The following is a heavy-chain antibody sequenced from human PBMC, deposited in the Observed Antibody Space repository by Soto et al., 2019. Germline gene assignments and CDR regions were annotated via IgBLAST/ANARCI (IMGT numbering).Heavy chain of an antibody. Sequence: QVQLVQSGAEVKKPGASVKVSCKASGYTFTSYDINWVRQATGQGLEWMGWMNPNSGNTGYAQKFQGRVTMTRNTSISTAYMELSSLGSEDTAVYYCARGAGYCSSTSCYGWFDPWGQGTLVTVSS. V-gene: IGHV1-8*01. CDR2: MNPNSGNT. CDR3: ARGAGYCSSTSCYGWFDP. CDR1: GYTFTSYD. J-gene: IGHJ5*02. D-gene: IGHD2-2*01.